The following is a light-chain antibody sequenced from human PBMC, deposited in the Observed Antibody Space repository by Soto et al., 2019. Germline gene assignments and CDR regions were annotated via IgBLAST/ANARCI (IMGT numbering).Light chain of an antibody. CDR1: QSISRW. CDR2: KAS. J-gene: IGKJ1*01. Sequence: DSQVIQSPSTLSASVGGRFTITCRAVQSISRWLAWYQQKPGKAPKLLIYKASSLESGVPSRFRGSGSGTEFTLTISSLQPDDFETYYCQQYNSYSWTFGQGTKVDIK. V-gene: IGKV1-5*03. CDR3: QQYNSYSWT.